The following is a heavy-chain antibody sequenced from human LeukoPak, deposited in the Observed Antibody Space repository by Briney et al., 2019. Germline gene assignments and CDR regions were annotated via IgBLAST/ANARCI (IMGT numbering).Heavy chain of an antibody. CDR2: ISGTGGST. J-gene: IGHJ4*02. CDR1: GFTLSSYA. Sequence: GGSLRLSCVASGFTLSSYAMSWVRQAPGKGLEWVSAISGTGGSTYYTDSVKGRFTISRDNSKNTLYLQMNSLRAEDTAEYYCAKHIAVATFDCWGQGTLVTVSS. V-gene: IGHV3-23*01. CDR3: AKHIAVATFDC. D-gene: IGHD6-19*01.